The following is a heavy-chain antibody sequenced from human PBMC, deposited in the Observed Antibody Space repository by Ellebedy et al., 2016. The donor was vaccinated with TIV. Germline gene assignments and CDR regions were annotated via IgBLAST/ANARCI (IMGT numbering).Heavy chain of an antibody. CDR2: FSYTGST. CDR3: ARRKVRSGPAFDY. CDR1: GASIARYS. D-gene: IGHD3-10*01. J-gene: IGHJ4*02. V-gene: IGHV4-59*08. Sequence: MPSETLSLTCTVSGASIARYSWAWIRQPPGMGLDYIGYFSYTGSTNYSPSLNSRVSISVDTSKNQFSLKLSSVTAADTAVYYCARRKVRSGPAFDYWGQGTLVTVSS.